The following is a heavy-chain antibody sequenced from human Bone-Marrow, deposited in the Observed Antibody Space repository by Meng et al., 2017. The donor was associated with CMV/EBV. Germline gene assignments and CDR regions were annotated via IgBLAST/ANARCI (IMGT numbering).Heavy chain of an antibody. J-gene: IGHJ4*02. V-gene: IGHV4-39*02. CDR1: GGSISSSSYY. D-gene: IGHD3-22*01. CDR2: IYYSGST. Sequence: SETLSLTCTVSGGSISSSSYYWGWIRQPPGKGLEWIGSIYYSGSTYYNPSLKSRVTISVDTSKNQFSLKLSSVTAADTAVYYCARDYYDSSAQGLGVVWYFDYWGQGTLVTVSS. CDR3: ARDYYDSSAQGLGVVWYFDY.